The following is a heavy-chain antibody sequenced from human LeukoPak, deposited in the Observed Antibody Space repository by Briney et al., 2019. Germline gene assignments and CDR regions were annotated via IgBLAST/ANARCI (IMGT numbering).Heavy chain of an antibody. CDR1: GGSISSYY. CDR2: IYYSGST. Sequence: SETLSLTCPVSGGSISSYYWSWIRQPPGKGLEWIGYIYYSGSTNYNPSLKSRVTISVDTSRNQFSLKLSSVTAADTAVYYCARGSYSSSSGGWFDPWGQGTLVTVSS. CDR3: ARGSYSSSSGGWFDP. D-gene: IGHD6-6*01. J-gene: IGHJ5*02. V-gene: IGHV4-59*01.